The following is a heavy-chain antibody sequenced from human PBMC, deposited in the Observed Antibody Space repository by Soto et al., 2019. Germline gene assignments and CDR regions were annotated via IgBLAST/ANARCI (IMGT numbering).Heavy chain of an antibody. CDR2: ISGRGGST. V-gene: IGHV3-23*01. CDR3: ARRGSGSYYDY. CDR1: GFTFSSYA. Sequence: EVQLLESGGGLVQPGGSLRLSCAASGFTFSSYAMNWVRQAPGKGLEWVSVISGRGGSTYYADSVKGRFTISRDNSKNTLYLQMTSLRAEDTAVYYCARRGSGSYYDYWGQGTLVTVSS. D-gene: IGHD1-26*01. J-gene: IGHJ4*02.